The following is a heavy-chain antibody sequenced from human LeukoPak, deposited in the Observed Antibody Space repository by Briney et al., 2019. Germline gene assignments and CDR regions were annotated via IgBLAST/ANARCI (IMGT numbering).Heavy chain of an antibody. CDR1: GHTLTDFP. CDR2: FDPEDSGP. D-gene: IGHD3-10*01. V-gene: IGHV1-24*01. J-gene: IGHJ6*03. CDR3: ATGRGDYYYFMDV. Sequence: GASVKVSCKLSGHTLTDFPLHWVRQTPGKGLEWMGGFDPEDSGPIYAQNFQGRLTMTEDTSTDTFYMELSSLRSEDTALYFCATGRGDYYYFMDVWGKGTTVIVSS.